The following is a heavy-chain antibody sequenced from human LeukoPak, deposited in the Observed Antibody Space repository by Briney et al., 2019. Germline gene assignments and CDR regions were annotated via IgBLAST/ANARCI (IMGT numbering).Heavy chain of an antibody. Sequence: SGTLSLTCTVSGGSISSYYWSWIRQAAGKGLEWIGRIYTSGSTNYNPSLKSRVTMSVDTSKNQFSLKLSSVTAADTAVYYCARGLYGDYDPLDYYYYGMDVWGQGTTVTVSS. CDR1: GGSISSYY. CDR2: IYTSGST. D-gene: IGHD4-17*01. CDR3: ARGLYGDYDPLDYYYYGMDV. J-gene: IGHJ6*02. V-gene: IGHV4-4*07.